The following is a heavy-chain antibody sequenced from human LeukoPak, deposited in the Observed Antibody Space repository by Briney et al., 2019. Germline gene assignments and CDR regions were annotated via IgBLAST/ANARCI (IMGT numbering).Heavy chain of an antibody. D-gene: IGHD3-22*01. CDR1: GGSFSGYY. CDR3: ARVPQYYYDSSGFVDY. J-gene: IGHJ4*02. V-gene: IGHV4-34*01. CDR2: INHSGST. Sequence: PSETLSLTCAVYGGSFSGYYWSWIRQPPGKGLEWIGEINHSGSTNYNPSLKSRVTISVDTSKNRFSLKLSSVTAADTAVYYCARVPQYYYDSSGFVDYWGQGTLVTVSS.